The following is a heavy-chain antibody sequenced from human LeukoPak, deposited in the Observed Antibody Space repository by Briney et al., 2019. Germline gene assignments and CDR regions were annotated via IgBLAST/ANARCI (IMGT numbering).Heavy chain of an antibody. V-gene: IGHV3-30*02. CDR3: ATINSITWSYYYMDV. CDR2: IRYDGSNK. Sequence: GGSLRLSCAASGFTFSSYGMHWVRQAPGKGLEWVAFIRYDGSNKYYADSVKGRFTISRDNSKNTPYLQMNSLRAEDTAVYYCATINSITWSYYYMDVWGKGTTVTISS. CDR1: GFTFSSYG. D-gene: IGHD2/OR15-2a*01. J-gene: IGHJ6*03.